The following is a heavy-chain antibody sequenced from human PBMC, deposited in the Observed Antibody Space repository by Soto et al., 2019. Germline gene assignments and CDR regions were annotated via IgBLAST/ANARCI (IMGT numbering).Heavy chain of an antibody. Sequence: QVQLVESGGGVVQPGRSLRLSCAASGFTFSSYAMHWVRQAPGKGLEWVAVISYDGSNKYYADSVKGRFTISRDNCKNTLYLQMNSLRAEDTAVYYCARVDSSSWYQDLGYYYYGMDVWGQGTTVTVSS. D-gene: IGHD6-13*01. V-gene: IGHV3-30-3*01. J-gene: IGHJ6*02. CDR3: ARVDSSSWYQDLGYYYYGMDV. CDR1: GFTFSSYA. CDR2: ISYDGSNK.